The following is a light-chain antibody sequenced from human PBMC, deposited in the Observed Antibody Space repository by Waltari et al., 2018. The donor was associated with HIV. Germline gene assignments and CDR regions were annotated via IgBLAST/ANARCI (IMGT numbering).Light chain of an antibody. CDR2: RND. Sequence: QSVLTQPPSASGTPEQRFTISCSGSRSNIGKNFIYWYQQFPGTAPKLLIYRNDQRPSGVPDRFSGSKSGTSASLAISGLRSEDEADYYCATWDDSLSGWVFGGGTKLTVL. CDR1: RSNIGKNF. J-gene: IGLJ3*02. V-gene: IGLV1-47*01. CDR3: ATWDDSLSGWV.